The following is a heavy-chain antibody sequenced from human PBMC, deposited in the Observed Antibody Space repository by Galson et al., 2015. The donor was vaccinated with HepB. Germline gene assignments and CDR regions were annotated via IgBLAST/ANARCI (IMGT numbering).Heavy chain of an antibody. CDR2: ISYDGSNK. D-gene: IGHD6-19*01. CDR1: GFTFSSYG. J-gene: IGHJ3*02. Sequence: SLRLSCAASGFTFSSYGMHWVRQAPGKGLEWVAVISYDGSNKYYADSVKGRFTISRDNSKNTLYLQMNSLRAEDTAVYYCATQWLTRAFDIWGQGTMVTVSS. V-gene: IGHV3-30*03. CDR3: ATQWLTRAFDI.